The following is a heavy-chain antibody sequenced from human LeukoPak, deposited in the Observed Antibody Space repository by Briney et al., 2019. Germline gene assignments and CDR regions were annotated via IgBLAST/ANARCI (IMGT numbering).Heavy chain of an antibody. CDR2: IYSGGST. CDR1: GFTVSSNY. Sequence: GGSLRLSCAASGFTVSSNYMSWVRQAPGKGLEWVSVIYSGGSTYYADSVKGRYTISRDNSKNTLYLQMNSLRAEDTAVYYCAREGQQLVLDYWGQGTLVTVSS. D-gene: IGHD6-13*01. V-gene: IGHV3-53*01. CDR3: AREGQQLVLDY. J-gene: IGHJ4*02.